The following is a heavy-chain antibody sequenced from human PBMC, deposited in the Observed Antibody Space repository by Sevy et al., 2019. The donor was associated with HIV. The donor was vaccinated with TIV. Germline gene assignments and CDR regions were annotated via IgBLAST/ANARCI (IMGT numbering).Heavy chain of an antibody. V-gene: IGHV3-72*01. D-gene: IGHD2-2*01. CDR3: AREDIVVVPAAISGMDV. Sequence: GGSLRLSCAASGFTFSDHYMDWVRQAPGKGLEWVGRTRNKANSYTTEYAASVKGRFTISRDDSKNSLYLQMNSLKTEETAVYYCAREDIVVVPAAISGMDVWGQGTTVTVSS. J-gene: IGHJ6*02. CDR1: GFTFSDHY. CDR2: TRNKANSYTT.